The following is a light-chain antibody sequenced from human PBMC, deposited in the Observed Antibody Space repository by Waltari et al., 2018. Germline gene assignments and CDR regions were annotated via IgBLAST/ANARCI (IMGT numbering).Light chain of an antibody. J-gene: IGKJ1*01. CDR2: LGS. V-gene: IGKV2-28*01. CDR1: QSLLHRNGYNY. CDR3: MQALQTPRM. Sequence: IVMSQSPLSLPVTLGEPASISRRSSQSLLHRNGYNYLDWYLQKPGQSPQLLIYLGSNRASGVPDRFSGSGSGTDFTLKISRVEAEDVGVYYCMQALQTPRMFGQGTKVEIK.